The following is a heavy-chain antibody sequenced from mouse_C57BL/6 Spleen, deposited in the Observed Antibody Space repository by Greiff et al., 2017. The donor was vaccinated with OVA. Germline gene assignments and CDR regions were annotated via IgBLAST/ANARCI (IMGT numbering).Heavy chain of an antibody. J-gene: IGHJ4*01. Sequence: EVQLVESGPELVKPGASVKIPCKASGYTFTDYNMDWVKQSHGKSLEWIGDINPDNGGTIYNQKFKGKATLTVDKSYSTAYMELRSLTSEDTAVYYCARWEDYDGSYYAMDYWGQGTSVTVSS. CDR3: ARWEDYDGSYYAMDY. D-gene: IGHD2-4*01. V-gene: IGHV1-18*01. CDR1: GYTFTDYN. CDR2: INPDNGGT.